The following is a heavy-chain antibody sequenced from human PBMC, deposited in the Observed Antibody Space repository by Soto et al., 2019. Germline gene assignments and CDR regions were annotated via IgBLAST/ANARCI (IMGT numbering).Heavy chain of an antibody. CDR3: AREGWYHTVPGGMDV. V-gene: IGHV1-2*02. Sequence: ASVKVSCEASGYTFTGYYMHWVRQAPGQGLEWMGWINPNSGGTNYAQKFQGRVTMTRDTSISTAYMELSRLRSDDTAVYYCAREGWYHTVPGGMDVWGQGTTVPVYS. CDR1: GYTFTGYY. D-gene: IGHD2-15*01. J-gene: IGHJ6*02. CDR2: INPNSGGT.